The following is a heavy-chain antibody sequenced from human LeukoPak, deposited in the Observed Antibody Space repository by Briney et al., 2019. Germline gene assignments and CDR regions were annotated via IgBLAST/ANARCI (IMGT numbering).Heavy chain of an antibody. V-gene: IGHV4-30-2*01. Sequence: PSQTLSLTGAVSGGSISSGGYSWHWIRQPPGKGLEWIGYIYHSGSTYYNPSLKSRVTISVDRSKNQFSLKLSSVTAADTAVYYCARDEDSSGYSDWGQGTLVTVSS. D-gene: IGHD3-22*01. CDR3: ARDEDSSGYSD. CDR1: GGSISSGGYS. CDR2: IYHSGST. J-gene: IGHJ4*02.